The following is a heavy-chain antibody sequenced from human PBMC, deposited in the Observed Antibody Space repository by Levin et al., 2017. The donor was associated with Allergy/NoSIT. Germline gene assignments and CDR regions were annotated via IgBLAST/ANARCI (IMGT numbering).Heavy chain of an antibody. J-gene: IGHJ4*02. CDR2: IRSNANSYTT. Sequence: GGSLRLSCAASGFTFSDHYMDWVRQAPGKGLEWVGRIRSNANSYTTEYAASVKGRFTISRDDSKKSLYLQMDSLITEDTAMYYCARRNSGSYYFDSWGQGTLVTVSS. D-gene: IGHD1-26*01. CDR1: GFTFSDHY. V-gene: IGHV3-72*01. CDR3: ARRNSGSYYFDS.